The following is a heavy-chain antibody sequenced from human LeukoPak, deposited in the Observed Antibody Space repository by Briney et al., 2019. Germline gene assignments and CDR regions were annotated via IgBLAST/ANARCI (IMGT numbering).Heavy chain of an antibody. J-gene: IGHJ4*02. CDR1: GGSISSGSYY. D-gene: IGHD6-6*01. CDR3: ARKYSSSSGPFRY. CDR2: IYYSGST. Sequence: SQTLSLTCTVSGGSISSGSYYWSWIRQPAGKGLEWIGYIYYSGSTNYNPSLKSRVTISVDTSKNQFSLKLSSVTAADTAVYYCARKYSSSSGPFRYWGQGTLVTVSS. V-gene: IGHV4-61*09.